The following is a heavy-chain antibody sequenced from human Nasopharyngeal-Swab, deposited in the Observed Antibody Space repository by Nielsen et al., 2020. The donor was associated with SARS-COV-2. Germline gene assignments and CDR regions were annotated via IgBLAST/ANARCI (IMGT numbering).Heavy chain of an antibody. CDR2: IYHGGST. Sequence: WIRQPPGKGLEWIGYIYHGGSTYYNPSLKSRVTISVDRSKNQFSLKLSSVTAADTAVYYCARGVDTAMVKDYYGMDVWGQGTTVTVSS. J-gene: IGHJ6*02. CDR3: ARGVDTAMVKDYYGMDV. D-gene: IGHD5-18*01. V-gene: IGHV4-30-2*01.